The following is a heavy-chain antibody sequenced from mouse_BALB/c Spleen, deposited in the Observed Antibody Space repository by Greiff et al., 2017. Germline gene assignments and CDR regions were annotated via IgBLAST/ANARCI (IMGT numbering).Heavy chain of an antibody. CDR1: GFTFSSFG. Sequence: EVKLMESGGGLVQPGGSRKLSCAASGFTFSSFGMHWVRQAPEKGLEWVAYISSGSSTIYYADTVKGRFTISRDNPKNTLFLQMTSLRSEDTAMYYCARSPYYYGSSLDYWGQGTTLTVSS. D-gene: IGHD1-1*01. V-gene: IGHV5-17*02. CDR3: ARSPYYYGSSLDY. J-gene: IGHJ2*01. CDR2: ISSGSSTI.